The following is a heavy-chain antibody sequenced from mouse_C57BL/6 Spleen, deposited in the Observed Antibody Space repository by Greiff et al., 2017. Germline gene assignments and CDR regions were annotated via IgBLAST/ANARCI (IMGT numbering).Heavy chain of an antibody. CDR1: GYTFTSYW. J-gene: IGHJ4*01. D-gene: IGHD2-5*01. V-gene: IGHV1-50*01. CDR3: ARSSKAYAMDY. CDR2: IDPSDSYT. Sequence: QVQLQQPGAELVKPGASVKLSCKASGYTFTSYWMQWVKQRPGQGLEWIGEIDPSDSYTNYNQKFKGKATLTVDTSSSTAYMQLSSLTSEDSAVYYCARSSKAYAMDYWGKGTSVTVSS.